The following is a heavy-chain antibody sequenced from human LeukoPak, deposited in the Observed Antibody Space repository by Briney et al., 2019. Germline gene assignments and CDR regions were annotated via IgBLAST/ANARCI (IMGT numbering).Heavy chain of an antibody. CDR1: GGTFSSYD. CDR3: ARDLGSSGALDY. Sequence: SVKVSCKASGGTFSSYDISWVRQAPGQGLEGMGGIIPIFGTANYAQKFQGRVTITTDESTSTAYMELSSLRSEDTAVYYCARDLGSSGALDYWGQGTLVTVSS. V-gene: IGHV1-69*05. CDR2: IIPIFGTA. D-gene: IGHD3-10*01. J-gene: IGHJ4*02.